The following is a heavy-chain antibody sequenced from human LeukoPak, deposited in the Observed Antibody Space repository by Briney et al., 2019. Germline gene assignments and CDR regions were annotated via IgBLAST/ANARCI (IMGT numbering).Heavy chain of an antibody. V-gene: IGHV3-72*01. Sequence: PGGSLRLSCAASGFRFSDHYMDWVRQAPGKGLEWVGLIRNKPTSYTTECAASVKGRFTISRDDSKNSLYLQMNSLKTEDTAVYYCARDSSGSPDDYWGQGALATVSS. CDR2: IRNKPTSYTT. J-gene: IGHJ4*02. CDR1: GFRFSDHY. D-gene: IGHD3-22*01. CDR3: ARDSSGSPDDY.